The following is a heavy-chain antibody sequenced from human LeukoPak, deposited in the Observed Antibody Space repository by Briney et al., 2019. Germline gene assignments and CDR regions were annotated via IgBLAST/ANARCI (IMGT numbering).Heavy chain of an antibody. Sequence: ASVKVSCKASAYTFTGYYMHWVRQAPGQGLEWMGWINPDSGGTNYAQKFQGRVTMTRDTSISTAYMEVSRLRSDDTAVYYCAREGSGWYGNFDYWGQGALVTVSS. J-gene: IGHJ4*02. CDR2: INPDSGGT. V-gene: IGHV1-2*02. CDR3: AREGSGWYGNFDY. CDR1: AYTFTGYY. D-gene: IGHD6-19*01.